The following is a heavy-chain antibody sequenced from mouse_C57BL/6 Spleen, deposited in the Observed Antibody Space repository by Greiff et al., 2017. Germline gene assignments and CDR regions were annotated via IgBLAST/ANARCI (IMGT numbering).Heavy chain of an antibody. CDR3: ARALYSNFYFDY. CDR1: GYTFTSYT. D-gene: IGHD2-5*01. V-gene: IGHV1-4*01. J-gene: IGHJ2*01. Sequence: QVQLKQSGAELARPGASVKMSCKASGYTFTSYTMHWVKQRPGQGLEWIGYINPSRGYTKYNQKFKDKATLTADKSSSTAYMQLSSLTSEDSAVYYCARALYSNFYFDYWGQGTTLTVSS. CDR2: INPSRGYT.